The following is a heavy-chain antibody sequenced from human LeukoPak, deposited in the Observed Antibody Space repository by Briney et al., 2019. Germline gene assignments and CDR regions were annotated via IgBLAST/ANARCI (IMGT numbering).Heavy chain of an antibody. Sequence: SETLSLTCTVSGGSISSYYWSWIRQPAGKGLEWIGRIYTSGSTNYNPSLKSRVTMSVDTSKNQFSLKLSSVTAADTAVYYCARAPRYSGSYYFDYLGQGTLVTVSS. CDR3: ARAPRYSGSYYFDY. D-gene: IGHD1-26*01. J-gene: IGHJ4*02. CDR2: IYTSGST. CDR1: GGSISSYY. V-gene: IGHV4-4*07.